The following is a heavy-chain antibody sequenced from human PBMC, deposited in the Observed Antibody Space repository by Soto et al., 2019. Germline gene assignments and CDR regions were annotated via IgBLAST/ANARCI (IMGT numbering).Heavy chain of an antibody. CDR3: AQRLPQYGLGRERGNWVDP. J-gene: IGHJ5*02. D-gene: IGHD3-10*01. CDR1: GFSLSTTGVG. CDR2: IYWDDDK. Sequence: QITLKESGPTLVRPTQTLTLTCTFSGFSLSTTGVGVGWIRQPPGKALEWLALIYWDDDKRYSPSLKSRLTITKDTSNNEVILTMTTTDPVDTARYSCAQRLPQYGLGRERGNWVDPWGQGTLVTVSS. V-gene: IGHV2-5*02.